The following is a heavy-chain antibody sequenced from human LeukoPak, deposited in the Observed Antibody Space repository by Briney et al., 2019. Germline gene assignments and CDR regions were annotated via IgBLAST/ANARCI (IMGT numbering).Heavy chain of an antibody. CDR2: IYYSGST. CDR3: ARDDSGSYHQLGV. Sequence: PSETLSLTCTVSGDSISTYYWSWIRQPPGKGLEWIGYIYYSGSTNYNPSLKSRVTISVDTSKNRFSLKLISVTAADTAVYYCARDDSGSYHQLGVWGQGTTVTVSS. J-gene: IGHJ6*02. V-gene: IGHV4-59*01. CDR1: GDSISTYY. D-gene: IGHD1-26*01.